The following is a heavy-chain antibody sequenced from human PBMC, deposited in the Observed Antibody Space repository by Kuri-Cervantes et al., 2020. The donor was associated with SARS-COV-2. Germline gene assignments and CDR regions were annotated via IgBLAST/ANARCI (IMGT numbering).Heavy chain of an antibody. Sequence: GESLKISCVASGFTFSAYTLNWIRQAPGKGLEWVSNIGPSGTTKYYADSVKGRFTISRDNAKNSLYLQMNSLRAEDTAVYYCASPKNYLAVAGNLDYWGQGTLVTVSS. D-gene: IGHD6-19*01. V-gene: IGHV3-11*04. CDR1: GFTFSAYT. J-gene: IGHJ4*02. CDR3: ASPKNYLAVAGNLDY. CDR2: IGPSGTTK.